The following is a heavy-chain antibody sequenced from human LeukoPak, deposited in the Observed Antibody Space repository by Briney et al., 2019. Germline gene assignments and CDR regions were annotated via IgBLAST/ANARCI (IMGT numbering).Heavy chain of an antibody. V-gene: IGHV4-34*01. CDR3: ARGHYDILTGYSHFDY. J-gene: IGHJ4*02. D-gene: IGHD3-9*01. CDR1: GGSFSGYY. CDR2: INHSGST. Sequence: SETLSLTCAVYGGSFSGYYWSWIRQPPGKGLEWIGEINHSGSTNYNPSLKSRGTISVDTSKNQFSLKLSSVTAADTAVYYCARGHYDILTGYSHFDYWGQGTLVTVSS.